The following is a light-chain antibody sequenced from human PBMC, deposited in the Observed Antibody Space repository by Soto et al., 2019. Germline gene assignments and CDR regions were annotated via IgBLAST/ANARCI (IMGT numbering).Light chain of an antibody. J-gene: IGLJ2*01. CDR3: SSYTSSNTLV. V-gene: IGLV2-14*01. CDR2: EVS. CDR1: SSDVGGYKY. Sequence: QSALTQPASVSGSPGQSITISCTGTSSDVGGYKYVSWYQQHPGKAPKLIIYEVSDRPSGVSNHFSASKSGNTASLTVSGLQAEDEADYYCSSYTSSNTLVFGGGTKLTVL.